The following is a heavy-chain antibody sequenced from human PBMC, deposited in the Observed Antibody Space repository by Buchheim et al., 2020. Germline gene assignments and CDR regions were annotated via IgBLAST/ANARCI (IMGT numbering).Heavy chain of an antibody. V-gene: IGHV4-34*01. J-gene: IGHJ5*02. Sequence: QVQLQQWGAGLLKPSETLSLTCAVYGGSFSGYYWSWIRQPPGKGLEWIGEINHSGSTNYNPSLKSRVTISVDTYKNQFSLKLNSWTDADTAVYYCAKSLRIPRIAARRINWFDPWGQGTL. D-gene: IGHD6-13*01. CDR3: AKSLRIPRIAARRINWFDP. CDR1: GGSFSGYY. CDR2: INHSGST.